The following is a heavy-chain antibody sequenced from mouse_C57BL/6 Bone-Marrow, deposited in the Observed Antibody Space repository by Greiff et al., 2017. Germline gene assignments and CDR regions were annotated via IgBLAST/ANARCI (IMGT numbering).Heavy chain of an antibody. CDR1: GYTFTSYG. J-gene: IGHJ3*01. V-gene: IGHV1-81*01. CDR3: ARGDYYYDAIFAD. D-gene: IGHD2-4*01. CDR2: IYPRSGNS. Sequence: VQLQQSGAELARPGASVKLSCKASGYTFTSYGISWVKQRTGQGLEWIGEIYPRSGNSSYNEKFKGKATLTADKSSSTAYMVLRSLTSEDSAVYFCARGDYYYDAIFADWGQGTLVTVSA.